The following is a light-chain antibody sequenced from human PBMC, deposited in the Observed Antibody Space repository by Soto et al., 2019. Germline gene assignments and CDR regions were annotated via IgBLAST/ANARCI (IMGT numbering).Light chain of an antibody. CDR3: CAFVRSNSLL. V-gene: IGLV2-23*01. CDR1: SSDVGSYNL. CDR2: EDN. J-gene: IGLJ2*01. Sequence: QSALTQPASVSGSPGQSITISCTGTSSDVGSYNLVSWYQHHPGKAPKFIIYEDNKRPSGVSNRFSGSKSGNTASLTISVLQAEDEADYYCCAFVRSNSLLFGGGTKLTVL.